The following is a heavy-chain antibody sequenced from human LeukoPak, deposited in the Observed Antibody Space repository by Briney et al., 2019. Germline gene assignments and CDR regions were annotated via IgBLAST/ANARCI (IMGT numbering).Heavy chain of an antibody. CDR3: ARAVAAAGTSPFDY. Sequence: SETLSLTCTVSGGSISSYYWSWIRQPAGKGLEWIGRIYTSGSTNYNPSLKSRVSMSVDTSKNQFSLKLSSVTAADTAVYYCARAVAAAGTSPFDYWGQGTLVTVSS. CDR2: IYTSGST. D-gene: IGHD6-13*01. CDR1: GGSISSYY. V-gene: IGHV4-4*07. J-gene: IGHJ4*02.